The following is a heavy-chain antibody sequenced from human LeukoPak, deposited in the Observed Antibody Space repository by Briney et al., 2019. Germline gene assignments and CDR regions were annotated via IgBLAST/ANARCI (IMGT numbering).Heavy chain of an antibody. D-gene: IGHD6-19*01. CDR2: IYTSGST. V-gene: IGHV4-4*07. CDR1: GVSFSGYY. Sequence: PSETLSLTCTVYGVSFSGYYWSWIRQPAGKGLEWIGRIYTSGSTNYNPSLKSRVTMSVDTAKNQSSLKLSSVTAADTAVYYCAKTKAGTHYMDVWGKGTTVTISS. J-gene: IGHJ6*03. CDR3: AKTKAGTHYMDV.